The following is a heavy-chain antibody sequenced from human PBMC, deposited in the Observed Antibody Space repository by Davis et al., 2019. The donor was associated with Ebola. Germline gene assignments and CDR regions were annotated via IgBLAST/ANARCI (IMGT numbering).Heavy chain of an antibody. Sequence: SETLSLTCTVSGGSIISNYYWGWVRQSPGKGLEWIGSIYYDGTPYYNPSLKSRVTVSVDTSKNQFSLKVHSVTAADTALYYCARFIVGPTNWFDPWGQGTLVTVSS. CDR1: GGSIISNYY. D-gene: IGHD1-26*01. J-gene: IGHJ5*02. CDR2: IYYDGTP. CDR3: ARFIVGPTNWFDP. V-gene: IGHV4-39*01.